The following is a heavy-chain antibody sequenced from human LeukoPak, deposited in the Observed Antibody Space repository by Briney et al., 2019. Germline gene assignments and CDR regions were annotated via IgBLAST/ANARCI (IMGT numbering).Heavy chain of an antibody. D-gene: IGHD2-15*01. CDR1: GFTFSSYA. J-gene: IGHJ4*02. V-gene: IGHV3-23*01. CDR3: AKDWVVVVAATFDY. CDR2: FSGSGGST. Sequence: GGSLRVSCAASGFTFSSYALSWVRPAPGKGLEWVSAFSGSGGSTYYADSVMGRFTISRDNSKNTLYLQMNSLRAEDTAVYYCAKDWVVVVAATFDYWGQGTLVTVSS.